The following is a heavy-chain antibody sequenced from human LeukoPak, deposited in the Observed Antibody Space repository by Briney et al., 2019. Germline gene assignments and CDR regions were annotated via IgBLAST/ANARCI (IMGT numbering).Heavy chain of an antibody. CDR2: VYHSGIT. Sequence: SETLSLTCTVSGGSITNTNYYWAWIRQPPGEGLEWIGSVYHSGITYYTPSLKSRVSISVDTSKNQFSLKVTSVTAADTAVYYCAREWQYQFDYWGQGSLVTISS. V-gene: IGHV4-39*07. D-gene: IGHD4-11*01. CDR1: GGSITNTNYY. CDR3: AREWQYQFDY. J-gene: IGHJ4*02.